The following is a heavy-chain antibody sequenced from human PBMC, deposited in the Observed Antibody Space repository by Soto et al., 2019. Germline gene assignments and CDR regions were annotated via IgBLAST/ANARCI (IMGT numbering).Heavy chain of an antibody. D-gene: IGHD3-3*01. V-gene: IGHV4-34*01. CDR2: INHSGST. CDR1: GGSFSGYY. J-gene: IGHJ5*02. CDR3: ARLYDSWSGYYRGWFDP. Sequence: SETLSLTCAVYGGSFSGYYWSWIRQPPGKGLEWIGEINHSGSTNYNPSLKSRVTISVDTSKNQFSLKLSSVTAADTAVYYCARLYDSWSGYYRGWFDPWGQGALVTVSS.